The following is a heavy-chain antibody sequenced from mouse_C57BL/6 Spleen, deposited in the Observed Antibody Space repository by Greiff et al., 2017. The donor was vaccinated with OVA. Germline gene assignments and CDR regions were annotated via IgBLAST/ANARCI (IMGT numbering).Heavy chain of an antibody. V-gene: IGHV1-18*01. Sequence: VQLKQSGPELVKPGASVKIPCKASGYTFTDYNMDWVKQSHGKSLEWIGDINPNNGGTIYNQKFKGKATLTVDKSSSTAYMELRSLTSEDTAVYYCARSTYYGSSLYAMDYWGQGTSVTVSS. D-gene: IGHD1-1*01. J-gene: IGHJ4*01. CDR2: INPNNGGT. CDR3: ARSTYYGSSLYAMDY. CDR1: GYTFTDYN.